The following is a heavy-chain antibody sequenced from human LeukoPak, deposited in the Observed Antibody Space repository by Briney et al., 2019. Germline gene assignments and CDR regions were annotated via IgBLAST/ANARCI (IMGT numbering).Heavy chain of an antibody. CDR2: IIPIFGTA. D-gene: IGHD3-22*01. V-gene: IGHV1-69*13. J-gene: IGHJ5*02. Sequence: GASVKVSCKASGGTFRNHAISWVRQAPGQGLEWMGGIIPIFGTANYAQKFQGRVTITADESTSTAYMELSSLRSEDTAVYYCARLIPHYYDSSGPNWFDPWGQGTLVTVS. CDR1: GGTFRNHA. CDR3: ARLIPHYYDSSGPNWFDP.